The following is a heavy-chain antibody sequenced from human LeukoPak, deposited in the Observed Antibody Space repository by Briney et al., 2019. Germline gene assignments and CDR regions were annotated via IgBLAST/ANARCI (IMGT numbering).Heavy chain of an antibody. Sequence: PSETLSLTCAVSGYSISSGYYWGWIRQPPGKGLEWIGSIYHSGSTHYNPSLKSRVTISVDTSKNQFSLKLSSVTAADTAVYYCAANSGYDQTDYWGQGTLVTVSS. CDR1: GYSISSGYY. J-gene: IGHJ4*02. CDR2: IYHSGST. V-gene: IGHV4-38-2*01. D-gene: IGHD5-12*01. CDR3: AANSGYDQTDY.